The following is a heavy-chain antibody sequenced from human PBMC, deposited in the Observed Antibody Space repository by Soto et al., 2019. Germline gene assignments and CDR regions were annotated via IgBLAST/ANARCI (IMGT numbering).Heavy chain of an antibody. J-gene: IGHJ6*02. CDR1: GFTFSSYG. V-gene: IGHV3-30*18. CDR3: AKSPYGRSGVTIFGVVTAYYYGMDV. D-gene: IGHD3-3*01. CDR2: ISYDGSNK. Sequence: PGGSLRLSCAASGFTFSSYGMHWVRQAPGKGLEWVAVISYDGSNKYYADSVKGRFTISRDNSKNTLYLQMNSLRAEDTAVYYCAKSPYGRSGVTIFGVVTAYYYGMDVWGQGTTVTVSS.